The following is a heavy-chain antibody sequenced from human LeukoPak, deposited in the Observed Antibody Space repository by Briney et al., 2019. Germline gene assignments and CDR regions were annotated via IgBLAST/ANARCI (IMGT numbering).Heavy chain of an antibody. CDR2: IYTSGST. D-gene: IGHD3-10*01. Sequence: SQTLSLTCTVSGGSIRSGSYYWSWIRQPAGKGLEWIGRIYTSGSTNYNPSLKSRVTISVDTSKNQFSLKLSSVTAADTAVYYCARGEENYGSGSYGPLDYWGQGTLVTVSS. CDR3: ARGEENYGSGSYGPLDY. J-gene: IGHJ4*02. V-gene: IGHV4-61*02. CDR1: GGSIRSGSYY.